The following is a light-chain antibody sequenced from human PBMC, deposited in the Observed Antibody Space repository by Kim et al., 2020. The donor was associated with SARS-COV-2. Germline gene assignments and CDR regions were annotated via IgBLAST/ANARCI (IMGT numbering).Light chain of an antibody. Sequence: RTDTLTCTGNNNNVGNQGAVWLQHHQGHPPKLLSYRNNNRPSGISERFSASRSGNTASLTITGLQPEDEADYYCSAWASSLSAWVFGGGTKLTVL. V-gene: IGLV10-54*04. J-gene: IGLJ3*02. CDR3: SAWASSLSAWV. CDR1: NNNVGNQG. CDR2: RNN.